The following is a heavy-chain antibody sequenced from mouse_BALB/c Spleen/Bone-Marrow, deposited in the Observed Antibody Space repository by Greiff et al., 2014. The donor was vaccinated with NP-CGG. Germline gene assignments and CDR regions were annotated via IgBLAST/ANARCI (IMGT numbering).Heavy chain of an antibody. CDR3: ASSYYGTRQFAY. CDR1: GFSLTSYG. J-gene: IGHJ3*01. CDR2: IWAGGNT. Sequence: VQVVESGPGLVAPSQSLSITCTVSGFSLTSYGVHWVRQPPGKGLEWLGVIWAGGNTIYNSALMSRLSINKDNSKSHVFLKMNSLQTDDTAMYSCASSYYGTRQFAYWGQGTLVTVSA. V-gene: IGHV2-9*02. D-gene: IGHD1-1*01.